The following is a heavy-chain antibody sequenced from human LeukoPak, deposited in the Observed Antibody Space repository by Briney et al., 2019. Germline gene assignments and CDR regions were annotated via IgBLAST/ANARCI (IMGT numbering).Heavy chain of an antibody. V-gene: IGHV4-39*01. CDR3: AGPLLTDYSDSSAYS. CDR1: GGSNSSSNYY. J-gene: IGHJ4*02. D-gene: IGHD3-22*01. Sequence: SETLSLTCSVSGGSNSSSNYYWGWIRQPPGKGLEWIGIIYYSGSTSYNPSLKSRVTISIDTSKNQFSLKLSSVTAADTAVYYCAGPLLTDYSDSSAYSWGQGTLVTVSS. CDR2: IYYSGST.